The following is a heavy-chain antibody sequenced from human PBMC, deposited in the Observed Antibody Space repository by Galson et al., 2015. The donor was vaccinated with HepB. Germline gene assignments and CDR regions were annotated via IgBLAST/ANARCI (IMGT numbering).Heavy chain of an antibody. CDR1: GFTVSSNY. CDR3: ARDIPEYYYDSSGYSDY. D-gene: IGHD3-22*01. CDR2: IYSGGST. Sequence: SLRLSCAASGFTVSSNYMSWVRQAPGKGLEWVSVIYSGGSTYYADSVKGRFTISRDNSKNTLYLQMNSLRAEDTAVYYCARDIPEYYYDSSGYSDYWGQGTLVTVSS. J-gene: IGHJ4*02. V-gene: IGHV3-66*01.